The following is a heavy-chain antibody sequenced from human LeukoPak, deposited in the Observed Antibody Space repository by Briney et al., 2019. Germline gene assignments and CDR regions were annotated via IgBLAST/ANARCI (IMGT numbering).Heavy chain of an antibody. D-gene: IGHD6-19*01. CDR2: IKQDGSEE. CDR3: ARDRYSSDWQFFDY. CDR1: GFSFNTYW. J-gene: IGHJ4*02. V-gene: IGHV3-7*01. Sequence: PGGSLRLSCAASGFSFNTYWMSWVRQAPGEGLEWVANIKQDGSEEDYVDSVKGRFTISRDNAKNSLYLQMSSLRAEDTAVYYCARDRYSSDWQFFDYWGQGTLVTVSS.